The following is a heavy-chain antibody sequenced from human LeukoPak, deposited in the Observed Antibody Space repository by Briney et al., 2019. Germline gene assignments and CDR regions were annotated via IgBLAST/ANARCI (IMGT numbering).Heavy chain of an antibody. V-gene: IGHV1-2*02. Sequence: ASVKVSFKASGYTFTSYDINWVRQAPGQGLEWMGWINPNSGGTNYAQKFQGRVTMTRDTSISTAYMELSRLRSDDTAVYYCARDFRTVLKYSSGSNWFDPWGQGPLVTVPS. D-gene: IGHD6-19*01. CDR2: INPNSGGT. CDR1: GYTFTSYD. CDR3: ARDFRTVLKYSSGSNWFDP. J-gene: IGHJ5*02.